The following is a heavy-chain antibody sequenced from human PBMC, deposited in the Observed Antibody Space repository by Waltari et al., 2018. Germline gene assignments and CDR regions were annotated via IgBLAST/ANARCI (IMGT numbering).Heavy chain of an antibody. CDR1: GFTFSRYW. CDR2: ITSDGSNT. V-gene: IGHV3-74*01. CDR3: VRDRGMDA. Sequence: EVQLVESGGGLVQPGGSLRLSCAASGFTFSRYWMYWVRHAPGTGLAWVSHITSDGSNTGYADSVKGRFTISRDNAKNTLYMEMNSLRDEDTAVYYCVRDRGMDAWGQGTTVTVSS. J-gene: IGHJ6*02.